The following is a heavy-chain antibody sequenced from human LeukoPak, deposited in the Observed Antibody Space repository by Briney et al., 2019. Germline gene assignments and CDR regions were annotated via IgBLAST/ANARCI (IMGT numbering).Heavy chain of an antibody. D-gene: IGHD6-6*01. CDR1: GFTFSSYW. CDR3: VTRMGSSSLLDY. J-gene: IGHJ4*02. Sequence: TGGSLRLSCAASGFTFSSYWMHWVRQAPGKGPVWVSRINSDGSSTSYADSVKGRFTISRDNAKNTLYLQMNSLRAEDTAVYYCVTRMGSSSLLDYWGQGTLVTVSS. CDR2: INSDGSST. V-gene: IGHV3-74*01.